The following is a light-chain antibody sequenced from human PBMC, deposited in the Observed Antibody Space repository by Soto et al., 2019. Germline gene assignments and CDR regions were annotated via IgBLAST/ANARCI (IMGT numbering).Light chain of an antibody. CDR1: QSVSSY. V-gene: IGKV3-11*01. CDR2: DAS. J-gene: IGKJ4*02. CDR3: QQRSNLLFT. Sequence: EIVLTQSPATLSLSPGERATLSCRASQSVSSYLAWYQQKPGQAPRLLIYDASNRATGIPARFSGSGYGTDFPLTINSLEPEDFAVYYCQQRSNLLFTFGGGTKVEIK.